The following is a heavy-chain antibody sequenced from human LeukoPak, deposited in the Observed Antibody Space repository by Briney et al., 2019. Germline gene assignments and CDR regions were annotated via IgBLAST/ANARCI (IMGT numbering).Heavy chain of an antibody. D-gene: IGHD2-15*01. CDR3: ARWCSGGSCYSDWFDP. CDR2: IYPGDSDT. J-gene: IGHJ5*02. Sequence: GESLKISCKGPGYSFTSYWIGWVRQMPGKGLEWMGIIYPGDSDTRYSPSFQGQVTISADKSISTAYLQWSSLKASDTAMYYCARWCSGGSCYSDWFDPWGQGTLVTVSS. CDR1: GYSFTSYW. V-gene: IGHV5-51*01.